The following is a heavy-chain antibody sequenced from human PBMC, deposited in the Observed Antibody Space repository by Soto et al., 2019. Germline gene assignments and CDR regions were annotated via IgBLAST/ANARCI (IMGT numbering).Heavy chain of an antibody. J-gene: IGHJ4*02. CDR1: GGSVSSGGYY. CDR2: IHYSGST. Sequence: QVQLQESGPGLVKPSETLSLTCNVSGGSVSSGGYYWNWIRQPPGKGLEWIGHIHYSGSTNYNPPLKSRVTISVDTSKNQFSLKLNSVTAADTAIYYCARGMIPVVRRYFDYWGQGTLVTVSS. D-gene: IGHD2-15*01. V-gene: IGHV4-61*08. CDR3: ARGMIPVVRRYFDY.